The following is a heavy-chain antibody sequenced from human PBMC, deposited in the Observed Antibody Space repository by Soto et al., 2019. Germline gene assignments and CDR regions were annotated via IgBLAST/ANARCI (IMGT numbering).Heavy chain of an antibody. CDR1: CGSIISYY. Sequence: PSETLSLTCTVSCGSIISYYWSWIRQPAGKGLEWIGRIYTSGNTNYNPSLKSRVTMSVDTSKNQFSLKLSSVTAADTAVYYCAREEVGYCSGGRCYYYVMDVWGQGTTVTV. CDR3: AREEVGYCSGGRCYYYVMDV. J-gene: IGHJ6*02. CDR2: IYTSGNT. D-gene: IGHD2-15*01. V-gene: IGHV4-4*07.